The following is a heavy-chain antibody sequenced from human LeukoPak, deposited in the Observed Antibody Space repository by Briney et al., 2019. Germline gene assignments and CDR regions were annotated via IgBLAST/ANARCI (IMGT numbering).Heavy chain of an antibody. CDR3: ARGVRYCSSTCCPYYYYYYMDV. D-gene: IGHD2-2*01. V-gene: IGHV4-59*01. CDR2: IYYSGST. Sequence: KPSETLSLTCTVSGGTISSYYWSWIRQPPGKGLEWIGYIYYSGSTNYNPSLKGRVTISVDTSKNQFSLKLSSVTAADTAVYYCARGVRYCSSTCCPYYYYYYMDVWGKGTTVTVSS. CDR1: GGTISSYY. J-gene: IGHJ6*03.